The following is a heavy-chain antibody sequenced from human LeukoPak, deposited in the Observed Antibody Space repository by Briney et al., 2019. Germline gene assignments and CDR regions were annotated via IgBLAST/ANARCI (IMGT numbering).Heavy chain of an antibody. CDR3: ARGRAYGGKSNFDY. D-gene: IGHD4-23*01. CDR1: GDSFSSHY. CDR2: ISHSGTT. V-gene: IGHV4-59*11. J-gene: IGHJ4*02. Sequence: SETLSLTCSVSGDSFSSHYWSWIRQPPGKGLEWIGWISHSGTTNYNPSLKSRVTISVDTSKNQFSLKLSSVTAADTAVYYCARGRAYGGKSNFDYWGQGTLVTVSS.